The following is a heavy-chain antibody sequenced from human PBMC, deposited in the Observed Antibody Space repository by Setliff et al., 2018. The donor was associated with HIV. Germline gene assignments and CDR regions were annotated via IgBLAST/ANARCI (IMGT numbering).Heavy chain of an antibody. Sequence: SETLSLTCTVSGGSISNFSWSWIRQPPGKGLEWIASIYFSGNTRYNPSLKSRVTISVDTSKNQFSLKLTSVTAADTAVYYCAKTIRGYISGDYMDVWGKGTTVTVSS. CDR2: IYFSGNT. D-gene: IGHD5-18*01. J-gene: IGHJ6*03. V-gene: IGHV4-59*08. CDR1: GGSISNFS. CDR3: AKTIRGYISGDYMDV.